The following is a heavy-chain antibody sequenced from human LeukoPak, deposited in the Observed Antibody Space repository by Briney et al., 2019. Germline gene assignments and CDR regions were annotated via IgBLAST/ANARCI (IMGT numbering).Heavy chain of an antibody. V-gene: IGHV3-7*03. CDR2: IKQDGSEK. CDR3: AREHCSSTSCYEDGDDAFDI. Sequence: PGGSLRLSCAASGFTFSSYWMSWVRQAPRKGLEWVANIKQDGSEKYYVDSVKGRFTISRDNAKNSLYLQMNSLRAEDTAVYYCAREHCSSTSCYEDGDDAFDIWGQGTMVTVSS. D-gene: IGHD2-2*01. J-gene: IGHJ3*02. CDR1: GFTFSSYW.